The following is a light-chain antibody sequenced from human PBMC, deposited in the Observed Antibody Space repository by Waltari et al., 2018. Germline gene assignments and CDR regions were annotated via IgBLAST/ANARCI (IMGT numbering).Light chain of an antibody. Sequence: QSVLTQPPSVSGAPGQRVTISCSGSSSNLGAGHEVHWSQVFPRAAPKLLIYGNSNRPSGVPDRFSGSKSGTSASLAITGLQAEDEADYYCQSYDSSLTSGVVFGGGTKVTVL. CDR1: SSNLGAGHE. J-gene: IGLJ3*02. CDR2: GNS. CDR3: QSYDSSLTSGVV. V-gene: IGLV1-40*01.